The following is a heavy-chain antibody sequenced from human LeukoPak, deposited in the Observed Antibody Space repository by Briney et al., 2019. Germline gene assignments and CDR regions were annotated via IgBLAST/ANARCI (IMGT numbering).Heavy chain of an antibody. CDR3: ARVPTLGIYYYYHYMDV. Sequence: ASVKVSCKASGYTLTSYDINWVRQATGQGLEWMGWMNPNSGNTGYAQKFQGRVTMTRNTSINTAYMELSSLRSEDTAVYYCARVPTLGIYYYYHYMDVWGKGTRSPSP. CDR2: MNPNSGNT. J-gene: IGHJ6*03. CDR1: GYTLTSYD. D-gene: IGHD7-27*01. V-gene: IGHV1-8*02.